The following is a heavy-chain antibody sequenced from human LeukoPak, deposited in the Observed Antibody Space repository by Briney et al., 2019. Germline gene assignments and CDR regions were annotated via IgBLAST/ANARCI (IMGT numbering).Heavy chain of an antibody. D-gene: IGHD1-26*01. V-gene: IGHV4-34*01. J-gene: IGHJ4*02. Sequence: SSETLSLTCAVYGDSFSGYYWSWIRQPPGKGLEWIAEINHRGTTHYNPSLKSRVNISADTSKNQFSLHLDSVTAADTVVYYCARSWAGMYYPFYYFDYWGQGTLVSVSS. CDR1: GDSFSGYY. CDR2: INHRGTT. CDR3: ARSWAGMYYPFYYFDY.